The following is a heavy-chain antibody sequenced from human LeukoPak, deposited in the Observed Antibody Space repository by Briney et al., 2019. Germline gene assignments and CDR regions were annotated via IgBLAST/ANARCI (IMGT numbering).Heavy chain of an antibody. Sequence: SVKVSCKASGGTFSSYAISWVRQAPGQGLEWMGGIIPIFGTANYAQKFQGRVTITADESTSTAYMELSSLRSEDTAMYYCARRGGARGYFDYWGQGTLVTVSS. J-gene: IGHJ4*02. CDR1: GGTFSSYA. CDR3: ARRGGARGYFDY. CDR2: IIPIFGTA. D-gene: IGHD3-16*01. V-gene: IGHV1-69*13.